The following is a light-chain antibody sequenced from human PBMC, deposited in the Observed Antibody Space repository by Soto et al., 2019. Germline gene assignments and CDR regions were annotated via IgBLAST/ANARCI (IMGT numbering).Light chain of an antibody. V-gene: IGKV1-39*01. CDR3: QQAYSTPWT. Sequence: DIQMTQSPSSLSASVGDRVTITCRASQSISTYLNWYQQKPGKAPKLLIDAASSLQSGVPSRFSGSGSGTDFTLTINSLQPEDSATYYCQQAYSTPWTVGQGTKVDIK. CDR1: QSISTY. J-gene: IGKJ1*01. CDR2: AAS.